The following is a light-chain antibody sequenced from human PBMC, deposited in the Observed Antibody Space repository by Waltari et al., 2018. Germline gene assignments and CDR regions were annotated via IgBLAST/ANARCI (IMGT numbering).Light chain of an antibody. CDR1: SSDVGAYNY. CDR3: SSYAGSKNWV. V-gene: IGLV2-8*01. CDR2: EVS. J-gene: IGLJ3*02. Sequence: QSALTQPPSASGSPGQSITISCTGTSSDVGAYNYVSWYQQHPGQAPKLMIYEVSKRPSGVPDGFAGAKAGKTASLAVSGLQAEDEADYHCSSYAGSKNWVFGGGTKLTVL.